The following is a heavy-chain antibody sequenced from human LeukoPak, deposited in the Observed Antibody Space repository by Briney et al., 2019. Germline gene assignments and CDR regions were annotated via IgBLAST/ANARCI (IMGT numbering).Heavy chain of an antibody. CDR3: ARVMYSGYDRPFDY. D-gene: IGHD5-12*01. Sequence: SVTVSCKASGGTFSSYAISWVRQAPGQGLEWMGGIIPIFGTANYAQKFQGRVTITADKSTSTAYMELSSLRSEDTAVYYCARVMYSGYDRPFDYWGQGTLVTVSS. V-gene: IGHV1-69*06. CDR2: IIPIFGTA. CDR1: GGTFSSYA. J-gene: IGHJ4*02.